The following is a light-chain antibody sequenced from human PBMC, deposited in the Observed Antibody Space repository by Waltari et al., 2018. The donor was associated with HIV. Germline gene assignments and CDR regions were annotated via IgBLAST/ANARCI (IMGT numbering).Light chain of an antibody. V-gene: IGLV2-8*01. CDR3: ASYAGRNTLV. CDR1: ASDVGAYNY. CDR2: EVF. Sequence: QSALTQPASVSGSPGQSVTISCTGKASDVGAYNYVSWYQQHPGKPPKLIIYEVFKRPSGVPDRFSGSKSGNTASLTVSGLQAEDEANYYCASYAGRNTLVFGGGTKLTVL. J-gene: IGLJ2*01.